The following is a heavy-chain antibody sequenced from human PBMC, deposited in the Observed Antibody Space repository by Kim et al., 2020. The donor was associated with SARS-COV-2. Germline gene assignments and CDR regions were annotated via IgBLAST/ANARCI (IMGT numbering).Heavy chain of an antibody. CDR3: AGVEGPRCYDSSADPVIY. CDR2: ISTYTNNT. D-gene: IGHD3-22*01. Sequence: ASVKVSCKASGYSFTNFGISWVRQAPGQGLEWMGWISTYTNNTNYAQKVQGRVAMNTDTSTSTAYMELRSLRSDDTAVYYFAGVEGPRCYDSSADPVIYWGQGTLVTGSS. V-gene: IGHV1-18*01. CDR1: GYSFTNFG. J-gene: IGHJ4*02.